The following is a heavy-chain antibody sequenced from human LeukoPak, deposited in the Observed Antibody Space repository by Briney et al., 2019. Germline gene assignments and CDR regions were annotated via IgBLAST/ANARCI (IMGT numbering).Heavy chain of an antibody. J-gene: IGHJ2*01. V-gene: IGHV3-13*01. D-gene: IGHD5-12*01. Sequence: DPGGSLRLSCAASGFTFSSYDMHWVRQATGKGLEWVSAIGTAGDTYYPGSVKGRFTISRENAKNSLYLQMNSLRAGDTAVYYCARVRKYSGYYSWYFDLWGRGTLVTVSS. CDR2: IGTAGDT. CDR1: GFTFSSYD. CDR3: ARVRKYSGYYSWYFDL.